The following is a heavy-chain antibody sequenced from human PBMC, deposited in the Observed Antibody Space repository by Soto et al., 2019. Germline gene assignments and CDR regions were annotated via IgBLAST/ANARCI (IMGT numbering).Heavy chain of an antibody. CDR2: ISYDGSEK. V-gene: IGHV3-30*18. CDR3: AKSPNFYCSSPNCHQYHFAH. Sequence: PGGALRLSCAASGVTFNTYGMHGVRQAPGKGLEWVAVISYDGSEKYYVDSVKGRFTISKDNSKNTLYLQMNSLRPEDTAVYYCAKSPNFYCSSPNCHQYHFAHWGQGTTVTVSS. CDR1: GVTFNTYG. D-gene: IGHD2-2*01. J-gene: IGHJ1*01.